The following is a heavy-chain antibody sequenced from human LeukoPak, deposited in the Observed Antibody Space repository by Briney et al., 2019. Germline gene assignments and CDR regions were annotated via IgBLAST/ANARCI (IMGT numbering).Heavy chain of an antibody. V-gene: IGHV5-51*01. CDR2: IYPGDSDT. CDR1: GYSFTSYW. D-gene: IGHD2-21*01. CDR3: ARQSGSDLIGNGMDV. Sequence: GESLKISCKGSGYSFTSYWIGWVRQMPGKGLEWMGIIYPGDSDTRYSLSFQGQVTISADKSISTAYLQWSSLKASDTAMYYCARQSGSDLIGNGMDVWGQGTTVTVSS. J-gene: IGHJ6*02.